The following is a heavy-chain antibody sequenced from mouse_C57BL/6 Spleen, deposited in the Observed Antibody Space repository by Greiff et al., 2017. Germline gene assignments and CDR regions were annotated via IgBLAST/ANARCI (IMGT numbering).Heavy chain of an antibody. V-gene: IGHV1-15*01. CDR2: IDPETGGT. Sequence: VQRVESGAELVRPGASVTLSCKASGYTFTDYEMHWVKQTPVHGLEWIGAIDPETGGTAYNQKFKGKAILTADKSSSTAYMELRSLTSEDSAVYYCTRYSGAYWGQGTLVTVSA. CDR1: GYTFTDYE. D-gene: IGHD3-1*01. CDR3: TRYSGAY. J-gene: IGHJ3*01.